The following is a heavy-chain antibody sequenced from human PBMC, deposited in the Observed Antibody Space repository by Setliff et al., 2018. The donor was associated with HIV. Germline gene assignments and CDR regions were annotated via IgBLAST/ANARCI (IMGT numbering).Heavy chain of an antibody. CDR3: AREGLLVTTVGGAHWYHGMDV. J-gene: IGHJ6*02. CDR1: GDTLSIHP. Sequence: RASVKVSCKASGDTLSIHPISWVRQAPGRGLDWMGGIIPAFGTANYAQKFKGRVTITTDESTTTVFMELTGLRSEDTAVYYCAREGLLVTTVGGAHWYHGMDVWGQGTTVTVSS. V-gene: IGHV1-69*05. D-gene: IGHD4-4*01. CDR2: IIPAFGTA.